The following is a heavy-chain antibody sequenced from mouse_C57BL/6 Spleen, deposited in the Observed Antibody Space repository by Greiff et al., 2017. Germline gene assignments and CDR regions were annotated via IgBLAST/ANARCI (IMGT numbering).Heavy chain of an antibody. CDR1: GYTFTDSY. CDR2: INPNNGGN. V-gene: IGHV1-26*01. J-gene: IGHJ2*01. CDR3: ARGDDYDGGYFDY. D-gene: IGHD2-4*01. Sequence: VQLQQSGPELVKPGASVTISCKASGYTFTDSYMNWVKQSHGKSLEWIGDINPNNGGNSYNQKFKGKAALTVDKSSSTAYMERRSLTSEDSAVYYCARGDDYDGGYFDYWGQGTTLTVSS.